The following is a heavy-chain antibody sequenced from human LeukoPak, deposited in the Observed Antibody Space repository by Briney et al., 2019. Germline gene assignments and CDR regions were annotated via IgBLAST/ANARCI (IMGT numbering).Heavy chain of an antibody. J-gene: IGHJ4*02. CDR1: GFTFRNHW. Sequence: GGSLRLSCAASGFTFRNHWVHWVRQTPGKGLVWVSRISSDGSSTTYADSVKGRFTISRDNAKNTLYLQMNNLRAEDTAMYYCARDQRVTGRPDIDYWGQGTLVIVSS. CDR2: ISSDGSST. CDR3: ARDQRVTGRPDIDY. D-gene: IGHD6-6*01. V-gene: IGHV3-74*03.